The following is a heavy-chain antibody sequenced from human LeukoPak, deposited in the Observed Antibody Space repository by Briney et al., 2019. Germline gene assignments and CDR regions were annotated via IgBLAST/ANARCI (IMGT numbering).Heavy chain of an antibody. Sequence: SETLSLTCTVSGGSISSSSYYWGWIRQPPGKGLEWIGYIYYSGSTNYNPSLKSRVTISVDTSKNQFSLKLSSVTAADTAVFYCARVASGYDVFDIWGQGTMVTVSS. J-gene: IGHJ3*02. CDR2: IYYSGST. CDR3: ARVASGYDVFDI. V-gene: IGHV4-61*05. CDR1: GGSISSSSYY. D-gene: IGHD3-3*01.